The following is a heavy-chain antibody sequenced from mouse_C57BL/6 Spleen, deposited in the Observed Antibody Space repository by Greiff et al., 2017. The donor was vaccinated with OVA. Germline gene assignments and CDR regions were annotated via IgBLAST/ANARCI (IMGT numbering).Heavy chain of an antibody. CDR1: GYTFTDYY. D-gene: IGHD1-1*01. Sequence: EVKLQQSGPELVKPGASVKISCKASGYTFTDYYMNWVKQSHGKSLEWIGDINPNNGGTSYNQKFKGKATLTVDKSSSTAYMELRSLTSEDSAVYYCARGSSPFAYWGQGTLVTVSA. CDR2: INPNNGGT. J-gene: IGHJ3*01. V-gene: IGHV1-26*01. CDR3: ARGSSPFAY.